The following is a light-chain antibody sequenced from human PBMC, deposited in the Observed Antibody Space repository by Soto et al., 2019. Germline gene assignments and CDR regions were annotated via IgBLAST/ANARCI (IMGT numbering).Light chain of an antibody. CDR1: QSLSGW. J-gene: IGKJ4*01. CDR3: QQYNSASTLT. V-gene: IGKV1-5*01. CDR2: DAS. Sequence: DIQITQSPSTLSASAGDRVTITCRASQSLSGWLACYQQKPGKAPKLLLYDASSLESGVPSRFSGSGSGTEFTLTISSLQPDDFATYYCQQYNSASTLTFGGGTKVDIK.